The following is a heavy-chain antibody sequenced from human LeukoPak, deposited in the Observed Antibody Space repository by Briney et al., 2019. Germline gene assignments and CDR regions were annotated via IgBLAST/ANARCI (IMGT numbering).Heavy chain of an antibody. J-gene: IGHJ4*02. Sequence: PGGSRRLSCAASGFTFSSYGMHWVRQAPGKGLEWVAVISYDGSNKYYADSVKGRFTISRDNSKNTLYLQMNSLRAEDTAVYYCAKDPDPKLPSGYFDYWGQGTLVTVSS. CDR3: AKDPDPKLPSGYFDY. CDR1: GFTFSSYG. D-gene: IGHD2-15*01. CDR2: ISYDGSNK. V-gene: IGHV3-30*18.